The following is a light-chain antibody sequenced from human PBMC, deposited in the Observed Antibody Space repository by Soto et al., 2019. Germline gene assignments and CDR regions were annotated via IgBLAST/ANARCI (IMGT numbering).Light chain of an antibody. CDR3: SSYTSSLVL. CDR1: SSDVGSFNS. CDR2: DVS. V-gene: IGLV2-14*03. J-gene: IGLJ2*01. Sequence: QSVLTQPASVSGSPGQSITISCTGTSSDVGSFNSVSWYQQHPGKAPKLLIYDVSHRPGGISSHFSGSKYGNTASLTISGLQAEDEADYYCSSYTSSLVLFGGGTKLTVL.